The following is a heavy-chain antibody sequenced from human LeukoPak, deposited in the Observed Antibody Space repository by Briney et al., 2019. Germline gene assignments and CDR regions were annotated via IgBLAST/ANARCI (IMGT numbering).Heavy chain of an antibody. CDR2: IYTSGST. V-gene: IGHV4-61*02. CDR1: GGSISSGSYY. Sequence: PSETLSLTCTVSGGSISSGSYYWSWIRQPAGKGLEWIGRIYTSGSTNYNPSLKSRVTISVDTSKNQFSLKLTSLTAADTAVYYCVRDRDFWGQGTLVTVSS. CDR3: VRDRDF. J-gene: IGHJ4*02.